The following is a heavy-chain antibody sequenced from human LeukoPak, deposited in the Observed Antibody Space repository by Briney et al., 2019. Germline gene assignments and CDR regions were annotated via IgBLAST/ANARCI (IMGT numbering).Heavy chain of an antibody. J-gene: IGHJ3*02. CDR2: IGDSGSST. V-gene: IGHV3-23*01. CDR3: ARRPYAGAFDI. CDR1: GFTFSKYA. Sequence: PGGSLRLSCAASGFTFSKYAMSWVRQVPGKGLEWVSSIGDSGSSTYYADSVKGRFIIARDNSKNTLYLQMNSLRVEDTAIYYCARRPYAGAFDIWGQGTMVTVSS. D-gene: IGHD4-17*01.